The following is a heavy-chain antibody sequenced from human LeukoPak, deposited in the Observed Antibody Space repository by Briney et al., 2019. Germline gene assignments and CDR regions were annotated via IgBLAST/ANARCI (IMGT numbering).Heavy chain of an antibody. J-gene: IGHJ4*02. CDR1: GGSISSYY. D-gene: IGHD3-22*01. V-gene: IGHV4-59*12. Sequence: SETLSLTCTVSGGSISSYYWSWIRQPPGKGLEWTGYIYYSGSTNYNPSLKSRVTISVDTSKNQFSLKLSSVTAADTAVYYCARGRITMIVVVKSYFDYWGQGTLVTVSS. CDR2: IYYSGST. CDR3: ARGRITMIVVVKSYFDY.